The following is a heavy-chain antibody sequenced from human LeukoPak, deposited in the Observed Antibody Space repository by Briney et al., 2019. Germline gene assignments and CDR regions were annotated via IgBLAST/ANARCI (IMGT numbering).Heavy chain of an antibody. CDR1: GVSFSGYY. CDR2: INHSGST. V-gene: IGHV4-34*01. J-gene: IGHJ4*02. CDR3: ASRRPRYSSGWFDY. Sequence: SGTPSLTCAVYGVSFSGYYWSWIRQPPGKGLEWIGEINHSGSTNYNPSLKSRVTISVDTSKNQFSLKLSSVTAADTAVYYCASRRPRYSSGWFDYWGQGTLVTVSS. D-gene: IGHD6-19*01.